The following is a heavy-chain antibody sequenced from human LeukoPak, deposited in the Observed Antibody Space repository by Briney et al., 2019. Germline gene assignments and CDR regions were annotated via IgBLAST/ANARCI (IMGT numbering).Heavy chain of an antibody. J-gene: IGHJ5*02. D-gene: IGHD3-3*01. Sequence: SETLSLTCTVSDVSISSGDYYWSWIRQPPGKGLEWIGYIYYSGSTYNTPSLKSRMSISVDTSKNQFSLRLSSVTAADTAVYYCAREILSITIFGVVIHNWFDPWGQGTLVTVSS. CDR2: IYYSGST. V-gene: IGHV4-30-4*01. CDR3: AREILSITIFGVVIHNWFDP. CDR1: DVSISSGDYY.